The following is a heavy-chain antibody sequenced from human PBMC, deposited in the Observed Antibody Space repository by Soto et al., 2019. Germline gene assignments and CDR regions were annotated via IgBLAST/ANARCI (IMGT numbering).Heavy chain of an antibody. Sequence: GGSLRLSCVASGFTFSRYGMHWVRQGPATGLEWVSFISYDGGNTDYVGSVKGRFTISRDNSKNTLYLQMRSLRAEDTVVYFCAREVRANLNDFGDYEWFDPWGQGTLVTVSS. CDR1: GFTFSRYG. J-gene: IGHJ5*02. CDR2: ISYDGGNT. V-gene: IGHV3-30*03. CDR3: AREVRANLNDFGDYEWFDP. D-gene: IGHD4-17*01.